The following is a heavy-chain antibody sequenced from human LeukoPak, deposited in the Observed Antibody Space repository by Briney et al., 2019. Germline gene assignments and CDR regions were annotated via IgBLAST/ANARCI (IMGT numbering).Heavy chain of an antibody. J-gene: IGHJ4*02. V-gene: IGHV1-24*01. CDR1: GYTLTELS. CDR3: ARDLSFSSWYGDY. Sequence: ASVKVSCKVSGYTLTELSMHWVRQAPGKGLEWMGGFDPEDGETIYAQKLQGRVTMTTDTSTSTAYMELRSLRSDDTAVYYCARDLSFSSWYGDYWGQGTLVTVSS. D-gene: IGHD6-13*01. CDR2: FDPEDGET.